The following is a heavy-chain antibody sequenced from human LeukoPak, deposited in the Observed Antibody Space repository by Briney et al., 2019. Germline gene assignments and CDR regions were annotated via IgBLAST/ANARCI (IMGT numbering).Heavy chain of an antibody. CDR2: MSSDGRSA. J-gene: IGHJ4*02. CDR3: ARSRGGIAVAGPFDY. V-gene: IGHV3-64*04. D-gene: IGHD6-19*01. Sequence: PGGSLRLSCSDSGFSFRTYAMHWVRQAPGKGLEFVSAMSSDGRSAYYADSVKGRFTISRDNSKNTLYLQMNSLRAEDTAVYYCARSRGGIAVAGPFDYWGQGTLVTVSS. CDR1: GFSFRTYA.